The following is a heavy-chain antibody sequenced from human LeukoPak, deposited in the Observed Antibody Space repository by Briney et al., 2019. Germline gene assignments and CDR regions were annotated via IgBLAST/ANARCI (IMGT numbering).Heavy chain of an antibody. J-gene: IGHJ4*02. D-gene: IGHD5-12*01. CDR2: ISSSGSTI. CDR1: GFTFSSYE. Sequence: GGSLRLSCAASGFTFSSYEMSWVRQAPGKGLEWVSYISSSGSTIYYADSVKGRFTISRDNAKNSLYLQMNSLRAEDTAVYYCARDSRPVATTSFDYWGQGTLVTVSS. V-gene: IGHV3-48*03. CDR3: ARDSRPVATTSFDY.